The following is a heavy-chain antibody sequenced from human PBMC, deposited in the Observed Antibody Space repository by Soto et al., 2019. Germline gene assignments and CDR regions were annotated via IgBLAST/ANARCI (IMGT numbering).Heavy chain of an antibody. CDR2: ISAYNGNT. J-gene: IGHJ1*01. Sequence: ASVKVSCKASGYTFTSYGISWVRQAPGQGLEWMGWISAYNGNTNYAQKLQGRVTMTTDTSTSTAYMELRSLRSDDTAVYYCARVYSSGWYAGPEYFQHWGQGTLVTVSS. D-gene: IGHD6-19*01. CDR3: ARVYSSGWYAGPEYFQH. CDR1: GYTFTSYG. V-gene: IGHV1-18*01.